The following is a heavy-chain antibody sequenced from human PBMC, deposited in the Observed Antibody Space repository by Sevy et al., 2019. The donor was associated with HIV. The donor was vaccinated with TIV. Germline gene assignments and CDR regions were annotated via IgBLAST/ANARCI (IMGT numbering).Heavy chain of an antibody. D-gene: IGHD2-2*01. V-gene: IGHV4-61*08. CDR1: GASVSSAGHY. J-gene: IGHJ6*02. CDR3: TRYCSSTSCSDYYAMDV. Sequence: SETLSLTCTVSGASVSSAGHYWSWIRQPPGKGLEWIGYIFYSSNTNYNPSLKSRVTISVDTSKSQVSLQLTSVTAPDTAVYYCTRYCSSTSCSDYYAMDVWGPGTTVTVSS. CDR2: IFYSSNT.